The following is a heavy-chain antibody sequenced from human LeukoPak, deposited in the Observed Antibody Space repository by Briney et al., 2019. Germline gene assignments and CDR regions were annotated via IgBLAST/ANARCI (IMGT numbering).Heavy chain of an antibody. J-gene: IGHJ3*02. CDR3: AKDLAVAGSDAFDI. CDR2: IRYDGSNK. V-gene: IGHV3-30*02. CDR1: GFTFSNYG. Sequence: GGSLRLSCAASGFTFSNYGMHWVRQAPAKGLEWAAFIRYDGSNKYYADSVKGRFTISRDNSKNTLFLQMNSLRAEDTAVYYCAKDLAVAGSDAFDIWGQGTMLTVSS. D-gene: IGHD6-19*01.